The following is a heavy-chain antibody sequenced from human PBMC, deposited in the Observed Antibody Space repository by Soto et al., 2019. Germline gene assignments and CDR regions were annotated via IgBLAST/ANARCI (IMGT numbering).Heavy chain of an antibody. CDR3: ARDSGSSWYFGMDV. D-gene: IGHD6-13*01. J-gene: IGHJ6*02. V-gene: IGHV3-30-3*01. CDR2: ISHDGFNK. Sequence: QVQLVESGGGVVQPGRSLRLSCAASGFTFSNYAMHWVRQAPGKGLEWVVVISHDGFNKYYADSVKGRFTISRDSSKNTLYLQMNSLRVEDTAVYSCARDSGSSWYFGMDVWGQGTTVTVSS. CDR1: GFTFSNYA.